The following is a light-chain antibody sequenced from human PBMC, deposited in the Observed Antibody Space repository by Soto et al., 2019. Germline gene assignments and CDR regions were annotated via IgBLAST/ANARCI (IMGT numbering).Light chain of an antibody. Sequence: VFTQSPGTLSLSPGESATLSCKTSQSRGSNFLAWYQHKPGQAPRLLIYASSNRATGIPDRFSGSASGTDFTLTINRLEPEDFAVYYCQLYGISPHFAHGTRLEIK. CDR2: ASS. CDR3: QLYGISPH. CDR1: QSRGSNF. J-gene: IGKJ5*01. V-gene: IGKV3-20*01.